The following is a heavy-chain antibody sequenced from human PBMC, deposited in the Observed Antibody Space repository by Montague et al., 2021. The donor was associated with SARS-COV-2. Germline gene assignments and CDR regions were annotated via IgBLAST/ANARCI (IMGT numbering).Heavy chain of an antibody. J-gene: IGHJ3*02. Sequence: SLRLSCATSGFTFGGHDMDWVRQAPGGGLEWVGRSRSKYKSYTTEYAASVKGRFTISRDDSKNSLYLQMNGLKTEDTAIYYCARFGYSAYNYCAFDIWGQGTTVTVSS. V-gene: IGHV3-72*01. CDR2: SRSKYKSYTT. CDR3: ARFGYSAYNYCAFDI. D-gene: IGHD5-12*01. CDR1: GFTFGGHD.